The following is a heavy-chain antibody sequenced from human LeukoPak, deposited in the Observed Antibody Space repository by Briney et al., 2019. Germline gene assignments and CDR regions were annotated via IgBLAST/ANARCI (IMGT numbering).Heavy chain of an antibody. CDR2: IWYDGSNK. V-gene: IGHV3-33*01. Sequence: GGSLRLSCAASGFTFCSYGMHWVRQAPGKGLEGVGVIWYDGSNKDYADSVKGRFTISRDNSKNTLYLQMNSLRAEDTAVYYCARDVGELGIDYWGQGTLVTVSS. D-gene: IGHD7-27*01. CDR1: GFTFCSYG. CDR3: ARDVGELGIDY. J-gene: IGHJ4*02.